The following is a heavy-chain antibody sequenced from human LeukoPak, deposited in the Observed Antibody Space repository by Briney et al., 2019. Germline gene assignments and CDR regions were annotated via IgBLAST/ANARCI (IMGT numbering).Heavy chain of an antibody. CDR2: IYYSGST. J-gene: IGHJ4*02. D-gene: IGHD1-26*01. CDR1: GGSISSSSYY. V-gene: IGHV4-39*01. CDR3: ARQWGYEYSGSYSFDY. Sequence: PSETLSLTCTVSGGSISSSSYYRGWIRQPPGKGLEWIGSIYYSGSTYYNPSLKSRVTISVDTSKNEFSLKLSSVTAADTAVYYCARQWGYEYSGSYSFDYWGQGTLVTVSS.